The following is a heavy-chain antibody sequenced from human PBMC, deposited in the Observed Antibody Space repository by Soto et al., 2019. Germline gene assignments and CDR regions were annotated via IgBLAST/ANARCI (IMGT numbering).Heavy chain of an antibody. D-gene: IGHD3-16*01. V-gene: IGHV1-58*02. CDR1: GFTFTSSA. CDR2: IVVGSGNT. CDR3: AADKPPPYDYIGRDYYYYMDV. Sequence: ASVKVSCKASGFTFTSSAMQWVRQARGQRLEWIGWIVVGSGNTNYAQKFQERVTITRDMSTSTAYMELSSLRSEDTAVYYCAADKPPPYDYIGRDYYYYMDVWGNGTTVTVSS. J-gene: IGHJ6*03.